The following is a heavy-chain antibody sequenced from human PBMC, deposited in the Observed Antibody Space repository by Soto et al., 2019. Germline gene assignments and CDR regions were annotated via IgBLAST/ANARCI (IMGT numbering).Heavy chain of an antibody. Sequence: GGSLRLSCAASGFTFSSYSMNWVRQAPGKGLEWVSYISSSSSTIYYADSVKGRFTISRDNAKNSLYLQMNSLRAEDTAVYYCARVDYDSSGYHLSFDYWGQGTLVTVSS. D-gene: IGHD3-22*01. J-gene: IGHJ4*02. CDR1: GFTFSSYS. V-gene: IGHV3-48*01. CDR3: ARVDYDSSGYHLSFDY. CDR2: ISSSSSTI.